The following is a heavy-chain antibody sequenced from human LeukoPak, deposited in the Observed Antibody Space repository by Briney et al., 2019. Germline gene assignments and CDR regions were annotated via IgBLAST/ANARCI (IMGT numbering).Heavy chain of an antibody. D-gene: IGHD3-22*01. Sequence: SETLSLTCTVSGGYMFGHYFNWIRQAPGKGLEWIGYIYSNGITSYNPSLRSRGTMSIATSRSQFSLRLTSVTAADTAIYYCARRAYYDTSGYSPASGYFDLWGRGTLVTVSS. J-gene: IGHJ2*01. V-gene: IGHV4-4*08. CDR3: ARRAYYDTSGYSPASGYFDL. CDR1: GGYMFGHY. CDR2: IYSNGIT.